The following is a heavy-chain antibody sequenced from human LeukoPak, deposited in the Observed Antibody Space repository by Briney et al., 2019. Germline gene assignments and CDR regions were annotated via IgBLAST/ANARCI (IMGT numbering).Heavy chain of an antibody. CDR1: GYTFTSYG. V-gene: IGHV1-46*01. D-gene: IGHD1-26*01. Sequence: ASVRVSCKASGYTFTSYGISWVRQAPGQGLEWMGLINPSGSDTVYAQKFQGRVTMTRDMSTSTDYMELSGLRFDDTAVYYCARDNSVGDTAWWFDPWGQGTLVTVSS. J-gene: IGHJ5*02. CDR2: INPSGSDT. CDR3: ARDNSVGDTAWWFDP.